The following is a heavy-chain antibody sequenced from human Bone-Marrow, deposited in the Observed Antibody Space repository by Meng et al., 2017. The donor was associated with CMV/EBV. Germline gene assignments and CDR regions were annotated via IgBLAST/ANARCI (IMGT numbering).Heavy chain of an antibody. Sequence: GESLKISCAASGFNVGDHYMNWIRQAPGKGLEWVSYISSSSYIYYADSVKGRFTISRDNAKNSLYLQMNSLRAEDTAVYYCARDGTYYDFWSGYYAPMPYYYYGMDVWGQGTTVTVSS. CDR1: GFNVGDHY. V-gene: IGHV3-69-1*01. D-gene: IGHD3-3*01. J-gene: IGHJ6*02. CDR3: ARDGTYYDFWSGYYAPMPYYYYGMDV. CDR2: ISSSSYI.